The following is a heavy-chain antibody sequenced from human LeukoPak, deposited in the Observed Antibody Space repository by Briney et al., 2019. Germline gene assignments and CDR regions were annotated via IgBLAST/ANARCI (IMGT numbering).Heavy chain of an antibody. CDR3: ATSGWYLLPGVY. Sequence: GSLRLSCAASGFTFSSYEMNWVRQAPGKGLEWIGSIYYSGSTYYNPSLESRVTISVDTSKNQFSLKLSSVTAADTAVYYCATSGWYLLPGVYWGQGTLVTVSS. D-gene: IGHD6-19*01. CDR2: IYYSGST. V-gene: IGHV4-59*05. CDR1: GFTFSSYE. J-gene: IGHJ4*02.